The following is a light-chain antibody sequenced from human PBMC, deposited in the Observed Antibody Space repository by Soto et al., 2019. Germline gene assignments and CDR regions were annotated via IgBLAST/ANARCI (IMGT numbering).Light chain of an antibody. CDR3: CSYANYNTFVV. J-gene: IGLJ3*02. V-gene: IGLV2-23*03. Sequence: QSALTQPASVSGSPGQAITVSCTGSSGDVGTYNLVSWYQQHPGQAPKLIIYGGNKRPSGVSDRFSGSQSGDTASLTISGLQTEDEADYYCCSYANYNTFVVFGGGTKLTVL. CDR2: GGN. CDR1: SGDVGTYNL.